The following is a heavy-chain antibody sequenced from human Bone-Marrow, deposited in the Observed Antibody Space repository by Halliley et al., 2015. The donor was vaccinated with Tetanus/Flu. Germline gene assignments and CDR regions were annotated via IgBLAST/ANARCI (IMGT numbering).Heavy chain of an antibody. V-gene: IGHV1-69*01. CDR2: VNPIFGTT. CDR3: ATAETGDGKFYAYGMDV. Sequence: QLVQSGAEVKKPGSSVKVSCKASGASFSKYAIHWVRQAPGQGLEWMGGVNPIFGTTIYAQKFQGRVTIIADESTNTAYMELFALRSEDPAVYFCATAETGDGKFYAYGMDVWGQGTTVTVSS. CDR1: GASFSKYA. D-gene: IGHD7-27*01. J-gene: IGHJ6*02.